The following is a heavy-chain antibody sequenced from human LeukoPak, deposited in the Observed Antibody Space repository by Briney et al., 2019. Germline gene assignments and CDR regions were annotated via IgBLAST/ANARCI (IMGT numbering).Heavy chain of an antibody. Sequence: ASVKVSCKASGYTFTSNHIHWVRQAPGQGLEWMGIIYPSGRSTNYAHKFQGRVTMTSDTSTGTVYMELSSLRSEDTAVYYCAKDQGQVPGPLVVAGTYYFDYWGQGTLVTVSS. CDR2: IYPSGRST. J-gene: IGHJ4*02. CDR1: GYTFTSNH. V-gene: IGHV1-46*01. D-gene: IGHD2-15*01. CDR3: AKDQGQVPGPLVVAGTYYFDY.